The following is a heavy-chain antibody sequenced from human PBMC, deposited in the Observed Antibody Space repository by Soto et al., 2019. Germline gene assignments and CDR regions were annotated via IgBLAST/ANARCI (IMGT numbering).Heavy chain of an antibody. CDR3: ARDRGYCTSTNCEQAFDI. J-gene: IGHJ3*02. V-gene: IGHV3-13*04. CDR2: IGVAGDT. CDR1: GFTLSSYD. Sequence: EVQLVESGGGLVQPGGSLRLSCAASGFTLSSYDMYWVRQGAGKGLECVSSIGVAGDTYYAGSVKGRFTISRENAKNSLYLQMNSLTAGDTAVYYCARDRGYCTSTNCEQAFDIWGQGTMVTVSS. D-gene: IGHD2-2*01.